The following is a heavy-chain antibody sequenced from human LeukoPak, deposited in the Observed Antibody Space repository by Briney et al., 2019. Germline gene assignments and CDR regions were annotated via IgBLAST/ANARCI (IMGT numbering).Heavy chain of an antibody. CDR3: ARDLVELAAAGIYYFDY. D-gene: IGHD6-13*01. J-gene: IGHJ4*02. Sequence: ASVKVSCKASGGTFSSYAISWVRQAPGQGLEWMGGIIPIFGTANYAQKFQGRVTITADESTSTAYMELSSLGSEDTAVYYCARDLVELAAAGIYYFDYWGQGTLVTVSS. CDR1: GGTFSSYA. CDR2: IIPIFGTA. V-gene: IGHV1-69*13.